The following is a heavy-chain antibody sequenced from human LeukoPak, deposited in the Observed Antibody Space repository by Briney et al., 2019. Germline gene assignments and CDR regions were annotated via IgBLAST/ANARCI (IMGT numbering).Heavy chain of an antibody. CDR2: ISSSGSTI. CDR1: GFTFSDYY. Sequence: PGGSLRLSCAASGFTFSDYYMSWIRQAPGKGLEWVSYISSSGSTIYYADSVKGRFTISRDNAKNSLNLQMNSLRAEETAVYYCASHYSNPALGCFDPWCQGSLVTVSS. CDR3: ASHYSNPALGCFDP. J-gene: IGHJ5*02. V-gene: IGHV3-11*01. D-gene: IGHD4-11*01.